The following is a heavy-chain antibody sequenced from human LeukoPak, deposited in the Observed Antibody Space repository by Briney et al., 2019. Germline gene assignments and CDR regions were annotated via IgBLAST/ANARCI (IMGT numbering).Heavy chain of an antibody. CDR2: INWNGGST. Sequence: GGSLRLYCAASGFTFDDYGMSWVRQAPGKGLEWVSGINWNGGSTGYADSVKGRFTISRDNAKNSLYLQMNSLRAEDTALYYCARLGTRYCTSTSCHSQFDFWGQGTLVTVSS. J-gene: IGHJ4*02. CDR1: GFTFDDYG. D-gene: IGHD2-2*01. CDR3: ARLGTRYCTSTSCHSQFDF. V-gene: IGHV3-20*04.